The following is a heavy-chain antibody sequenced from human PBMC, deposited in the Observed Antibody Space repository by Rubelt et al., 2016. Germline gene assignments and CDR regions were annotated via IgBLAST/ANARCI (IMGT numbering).Heavy chain of an antibody. D-gene: IGHD3-16*01. V-gene: IGHV3-33*01. Sequence: QVQLVESGGAVVQPGRSLRLSCAASGFTFSSYGMHWVRQAPGKGMEWVAVIWYVGSNKYYADSVNGRFTISSDNSNNTLYLQMISLRAEDTAVYYCATLGEAGYFDHWGQGTLVTVSS. J-gene: IGHJ4*02. CDR1: GFTFSSYG. CDR3: ATLGEAGYFDH. CDR2: IWYVGSNK.